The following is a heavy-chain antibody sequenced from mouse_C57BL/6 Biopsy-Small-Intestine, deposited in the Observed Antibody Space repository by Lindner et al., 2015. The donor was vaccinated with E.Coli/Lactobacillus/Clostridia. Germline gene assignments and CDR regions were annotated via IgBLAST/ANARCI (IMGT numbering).Heavy chain of an antibody. CDR1: GYTFTDYY. D-gene: IGHD2-14*01. J-gene: IGHJ2*01. CDR3: ARGTRLDF. CDR2: IYPNNGAN. V-gene: IGHV1-34*01. Sequence: VQLQESGPELVKPGASVKVSCKASGYTFTDYYMHWVKQSHGRSLEWIGYIYPNNGANGFNQKFKGKATLTADKSSSTAYMQLSSLTSEDSAVYFCARGTRLDFWGQGTTLTVSS.